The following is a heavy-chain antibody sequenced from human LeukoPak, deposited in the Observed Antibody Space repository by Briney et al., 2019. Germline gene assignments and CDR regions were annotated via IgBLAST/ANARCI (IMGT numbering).Heavy chain of an antibody. CDR1: GYTFTSYA. V-gene: IGHV1-3*01. J-gene: IGHJ6*02. D-gene: IGHD6-19*01. Sequence: ASVKVSCKASGYTFTSYAMHWVRQAPGQRLEWMGWINAGNGNTKYSQKFQGRVTITRDTSASTAYMELSSLRSGDTAVYYCARDAGSSGWYSYYYYYYGMDVWGQGTTVTVSS. CDR2: INAGNGNT. CDR3: ARDAGSSGWYSYYYYYYGMDV.